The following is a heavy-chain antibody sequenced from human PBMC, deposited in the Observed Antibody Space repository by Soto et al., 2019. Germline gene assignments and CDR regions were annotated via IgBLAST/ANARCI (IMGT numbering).Heavy chain of an antibody. D-gene: IGHD5-12*01. CDR3: AKERRYSFDAFDI. J-gene: IGHJ3*02. Sequence: QEQLVESGGGVVQAGRSLRLSCAASGFNFNFFGMHWVRQAPGKGLEWVAVISYDGRDKYYADSVKGRFTMSRDKSKNMVYLEMSSLRPEDTSVYYCAKERRYSFDAFDIWGHGTMVTVSS. CDR1: GFNFNFFG. V-gene: IGHV3-30*18. CDR2: ISYDGRDK.